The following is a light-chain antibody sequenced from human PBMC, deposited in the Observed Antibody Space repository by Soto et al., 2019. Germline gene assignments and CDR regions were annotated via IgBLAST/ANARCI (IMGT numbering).Light chain of an antibody. CDR2: DVN. V-gene: IGLV2-23*02. Sequence: QSALTQPASVSGSPGQAIAISCTGTSSDVGSYNLVSWYQQHPGKGPKLMIYDVNKRPSGVSDRFSGSKSGNTASLTISGLQAEDEADYYCCSYAGSSTVIFGGGTKLT. CDR3: CSYAGSSTVI. J-gene: IGLJ2*01. CDR1: SSDVGSYNL.